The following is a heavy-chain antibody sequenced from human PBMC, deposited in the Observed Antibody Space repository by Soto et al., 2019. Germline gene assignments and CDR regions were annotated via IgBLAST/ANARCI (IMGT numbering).Heavy chain of an antibody. V-gene: IGHV3-9*01. CDR2: ISWNSGSI. CDR3: AKDSGSGSYSYYYYYMDV. CDR1: GFTFDDYA. D-gene: IGHD3-10*01. Sequence: DVQLVESGGGLVQPGRSLRLSCAASGFTFDDYAMHWVRQAPGKGLEWVSGISWNSGSIGYADSVKGRFTISRDNAKNSLYLQMNSLRAEDTALYYCAKDSGSGSYSYYYYYMDVWCKGTTVTVSS. J-gene: IGHJ6*03.